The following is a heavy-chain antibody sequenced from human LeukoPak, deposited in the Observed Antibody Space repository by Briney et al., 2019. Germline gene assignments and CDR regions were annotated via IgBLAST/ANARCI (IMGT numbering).Heavy chain of an antibody. Sequence: GGSLRLSCVVSGFTFSSYAMSWVRQAPGKGLEWVSAISGSGGSTYYADSVKGRFTISRDNSKNTLYLQMNSLRAEDTAVYYCAKRARTIFGVVIIPTGAFDPWGQGTLVTVSS. CDR2: ISGSGGST. V-gene: IGHV3-23*01. J-gene: IGHJ5*02. CDR1: GFTFSSYA. D-gene: IGHD3-3*01. CDR3: AKRARTIFGVVIIPTGAFDP.